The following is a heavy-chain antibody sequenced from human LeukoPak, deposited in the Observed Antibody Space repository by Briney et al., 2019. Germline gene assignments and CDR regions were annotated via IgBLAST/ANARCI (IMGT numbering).Heavy chain of an antibody. CDR2: ISGSSRAI. Sequence: GGSLRLSCAASGFTFSSYSMSSVRQAPGKGLEWISYISGSSRAIYYADSVKGRFTISRDNAKNSLYLQMNNLRAEDTAVYYCAREPQGGFDYWGQGTLVTISS. V-gene: IGHV3-48*01. J-gene: IGHJ4*02. CDR3: AREPQGGFDY. CDR1: GFTFSSYS. D-gene: IGHD3-16*01.